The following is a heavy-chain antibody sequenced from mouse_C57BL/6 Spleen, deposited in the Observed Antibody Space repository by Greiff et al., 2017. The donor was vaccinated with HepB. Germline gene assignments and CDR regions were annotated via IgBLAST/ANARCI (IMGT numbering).Heavy chain of an antibody. CDR2: IYPGDGDT. J-gene: IGHJ4*01. CDR1: GYAFSSYW. D-gene: IGHD3-1*01. V-gene: IGHV1-80*01. CDR3: ARPGRIYAMDY. Sequence: VQLQQSGAELVKPGASVKISCKASGYAFSSYWMNWVKQRPGKGLEWIGQIYPGDGDTNYNGKFKGKATLTADKSSSTAYMQLSSLTSEDSAVYFCARPGRIYAMDYWGQGTSVTVSS.